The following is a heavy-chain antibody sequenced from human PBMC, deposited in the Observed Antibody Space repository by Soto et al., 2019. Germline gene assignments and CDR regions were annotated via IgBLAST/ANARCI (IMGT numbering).Heavy chain of an antibody. Sequence: SVKVSCKASGFTFTSSAVQWVRQARGQRLEWIGWIVVGSGNTNYAQKFQERVTITRDMSTSTAYMELSSLRSEDTAVYYCAAPTYYDFWSGEDLMFYGMDVWGQGTTVTVSS. CDR1: GFTFTSSA. V-gene: IGHV1-58*01. J-gene: IGHJ6*02. CDR3: AAPTYYDFWSGEDLMFYGMDV. D-gene: IGHD3-3*01. CDR2: IVVGSGNT.